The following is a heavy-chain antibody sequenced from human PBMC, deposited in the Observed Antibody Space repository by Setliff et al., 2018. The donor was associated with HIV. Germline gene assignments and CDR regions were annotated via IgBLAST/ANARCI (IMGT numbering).Heavy chain of an antibody. J-gene: IGHJ4*02. D-gene: IGHD1-26*01. Sequence: GGSLRLSCAASGSIFSTYSMNWVRQAPGKGLEWVSYVSFSGATMYYADSVKGRFAISRDNAKNSLFLQMDSLRADDTAVYYCARSPGWEPPSSFDYWGQGTLVTVSS. CDR1: GSIFSTYS. V-gene: IGHV3-48*01. CDR2: VSFSGATM. CDR3: ARSPGWEPPSSFDY.